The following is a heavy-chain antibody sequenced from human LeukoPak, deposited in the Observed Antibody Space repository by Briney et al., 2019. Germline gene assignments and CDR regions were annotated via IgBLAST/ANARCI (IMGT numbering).Heavy chain of an antibody. J-gene: IGHJ5*02. CDR3: AKNGQTGFSFDP. D-gene: IGHD3-9*01. Sequence: SETLSLTCAVYGESLNGHYWSWIRQSPGKGLEWIGEGSDRGGTKFNPSLKSRVTISADTSKNLFSLWLNSVTAADTAVYHCAKNGQTGFSFDPWGQGTLVTVSS. CDR1: GESLNGHY. CDR2: GSDRGGT. V-gene: IGHV4-34*01.